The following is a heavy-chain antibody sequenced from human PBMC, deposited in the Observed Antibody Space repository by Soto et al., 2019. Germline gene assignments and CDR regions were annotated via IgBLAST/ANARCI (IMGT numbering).Heavy chain of an antibody. CDR1: GGSISSGGYS. D-gene: IGHD7-27*01. CDR3: ARVPDRWGQGTLVTVSSGNPILGGPETLLCSLWVHRQYDAFAI. CDR2: IYHSGST. V-gene: IGHV4-30-2*01. J-gene: IGHJ3*02. Sequence: PSETLSLTCAVSGGSISSGGYSWSWIRQPPGKGLEWIGYIYHSGSTYYNPSLKSRVTISVDRSKNQFSLKLSSVTAADTAVYYCARVPDRWGQGTLVTVSSGNPILGGPETLLCSLWVHRQYDAFAIRGQGTMVTVSS.